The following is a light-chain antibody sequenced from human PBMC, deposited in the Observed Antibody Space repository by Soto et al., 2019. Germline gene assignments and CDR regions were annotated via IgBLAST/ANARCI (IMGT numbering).Light chain of an antibody. CDR2: AAS. J-gene: IGKJ2*01. CDR1: QSVSSSY. CDR3: QQYNSPSLYI. V-gene: IGKV3-20*01. Sequence: EIVLTQSPGTLSLSPGERATLFCRASQSVSSSYLAWYQQKPGQAPRLLISAASNRATGIPDRFSGSGSGTDFTLTISRLEPEDFAVYYCQQYNSPSLYIFGQGTKLEIK.